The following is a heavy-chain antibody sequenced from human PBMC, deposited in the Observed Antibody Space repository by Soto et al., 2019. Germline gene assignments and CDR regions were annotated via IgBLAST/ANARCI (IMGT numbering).Heavy chain of an antibody. CDR3: AREKLYGMDV. CDR2: ISSSGSTI. Sequence: PWGSLLVSCASSVFTFSDYYMSWIRQAPGKGLDWVSYISSSGSTIYYADSVKGRFTISRDNAKNSLYLQMNSLRAEDTAVYYCAREKLYGMDVWGQGTTVTVSS. CDR1: VFTFSDYY. J-gene: IGHJ6*02. V-gene: IGHV3-11*01.